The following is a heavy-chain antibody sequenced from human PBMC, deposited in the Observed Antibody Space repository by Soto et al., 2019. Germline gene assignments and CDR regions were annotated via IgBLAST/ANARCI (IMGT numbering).Heavy chain of an antibody. CDR3: AKGRYDFWSPYYFDS. D-gene: IGHD3-3*01. J-gene: IGHJ4*02. Sequence: LRLSCVGTGLNFDDFAMHWVRQAPGKGLEWVSGITWNSRVLAYADSVKGRFTISRDNARNSLYPQMDSLRDEDTALYYCAKGRYDFWSPYYFDSWGQGTLVTVSS. V-gene: IGHV3-9*01. CDR1: GLNFDDFA. CDR2: ITWNSRVL.